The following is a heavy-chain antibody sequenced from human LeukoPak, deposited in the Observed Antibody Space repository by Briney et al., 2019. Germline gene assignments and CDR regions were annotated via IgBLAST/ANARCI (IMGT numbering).Heavy chain of an antibody. Sequence: VKVSCKASGYTFTSYGISWVRQAPGQGLEWMGGIIPIFGTANYPQKLQGRVTITTDESTSTAYMKLSSLRSEDTAVYYCARVNRDYGSGMYWFDPWGQGTLVTVSS. CDR2: IIPIFGTA. CDR1: GYTFTSYG. CDR3: ARVNRDYGSGMYWFDP. J-gene: IGHJ5*02. V-gene: IGHV1-69*13. D-gene: IGHD3-10*01.